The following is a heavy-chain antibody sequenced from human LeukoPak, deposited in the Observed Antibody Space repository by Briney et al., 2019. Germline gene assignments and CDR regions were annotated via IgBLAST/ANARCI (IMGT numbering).Heavy chain of an antibody. Sequence: ASVKVSCKASGYTFTSNYMHWVRQAPGQGLEWMGLINPSGSSTSYAQKFQGRLSLTRDMSTSTDYMELSSLRSEDTAVYYCARDNSVGDTAWWFDPWGQGTLVTVSS. D-gene: IGHD1-26*01. CDR3: ARDNSVGDTAWWFDP. CDR2: INPSGSST. J-gene: IGHJ5*02. V-gene: IGHV1-46*01. CDR1: GYTFTSNY.